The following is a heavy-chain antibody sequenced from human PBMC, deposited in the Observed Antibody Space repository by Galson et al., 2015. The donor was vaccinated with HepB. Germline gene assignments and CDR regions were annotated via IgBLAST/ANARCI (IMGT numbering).Heavy chain of an antibody. CDR1: GYTFTSYA. CDR2: INAGNGNT. V-gene: IGHV1-3*01. D-gene: IGHD6-13*01. CDR3: ASMAAAGGFLPYNWFDP. J-gene: IGHJ5*02. Sequence: SVKVSCKASGYTFTSYAMHWVRQAPGQRLEWMGWINAGNGNTKYSQKFQGRVTITRDTSASTAYMELSSLRSEDTAVYYCASMAAAGGFLPYNWFDPWGQGTLVTVSS.